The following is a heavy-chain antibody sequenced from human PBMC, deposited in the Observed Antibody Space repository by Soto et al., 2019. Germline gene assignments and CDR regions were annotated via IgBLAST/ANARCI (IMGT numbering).Heavy chain of an antibody. CDR2: IIPIFGTA. J-gene: IGHJ4*02. CDR3: ARDGGRHSGGIDS. V-gene: IGHV1-69*01. CDR1: GGTFSSYS. D-gene: IGHD1-26*01. Sequence: QVQLVQSVAEVKKPVSSVNVSCKASGGTFSSYSINWVRQAPGQGIEWMGEIIPIFGTANYAKKFQSRVTITADESTSTAYMELSSLRSEDTAVYYCARDGGRHSGGIDSWGQGTLITVAS.